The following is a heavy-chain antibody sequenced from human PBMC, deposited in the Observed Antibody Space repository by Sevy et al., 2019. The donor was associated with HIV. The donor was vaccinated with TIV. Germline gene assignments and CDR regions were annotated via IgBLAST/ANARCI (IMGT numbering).Heavy chain of an antibody. V-gene: IGHV3-30*18. CDR1: GFTFSSYG. CDR3: AKRSYSSSWYSKVIVEYYYYGMDV. Sequence: GGSLRLSCAASGFTFSSYGMHWVRQAPGKGLEWVAVISYDGSNKYYADSVKGRFTISSDNSKNTLYLQMNSLRAEDTAVYYCAKRSYSSSWYSKVIVEYYYYGMDVWGQGTTVTVSS. D-gene: IGHD6-13*01. CDR2: ISYDGSNK. J-gene: IGHJ6*02.